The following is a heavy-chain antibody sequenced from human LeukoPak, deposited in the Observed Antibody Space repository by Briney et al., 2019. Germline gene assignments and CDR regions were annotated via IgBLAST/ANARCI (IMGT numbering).Heavy chain of an antibody. V-gene: IGHV3-53*01. CDR1: GFTVSSNY. Sequence: GGSLRLSCAASGFTVSSNYMSWVRQAPGKGLEWVSVIYSGGSTYYADSVKGRFTISRDNSKNTLYLQMNSLRAEDTAVYYCAKENGYYYDSSVLLGYWGQGTLVTVSS. CDR2: IYSGGST. D-gene: IGHD3-22*01. CDR3: AKENGYYYDSSVLLGY. J-gene: IGHJ4*02.